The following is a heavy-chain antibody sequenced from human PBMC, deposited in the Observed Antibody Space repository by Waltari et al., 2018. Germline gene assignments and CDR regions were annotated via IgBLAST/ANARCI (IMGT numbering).Heavy chain of an antibody. Sequence: QLQLQESGSGLVKPSQTLSLTCAVSGGSISSGGYSWSWIRQPPGKGLEWIGYIYHSGRTYYNPTLKSRGTISVDRSKNQFSLKLSSVTAADTAVYYCDRGGSWYNWFDPWGQGTLVTVSS. V-gene: IGHV4-30-2*01. J-gene: IGHJ5*02. CDR1: GGSISSGGYS. CDR2: IYHSGRT. D-gene: IGHD6-13*01. CDR3: DRGGSWYNWFDP.